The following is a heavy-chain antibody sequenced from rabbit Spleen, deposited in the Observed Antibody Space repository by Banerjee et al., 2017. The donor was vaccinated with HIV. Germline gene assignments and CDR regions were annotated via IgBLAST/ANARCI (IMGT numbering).Heavy chain of an antibody. D-gene: IGHD1-1*01. Sequence: QEELVESGGGLVKPGASLTLTCKASGVSFNDKDVMCWVRQAPGKGLEWITCINMVTGKSVYASWAKGRFTISRDNAQNTLYLQLNSLTAADTATYFCVREVYHILGLWGQGTLVTVS. J-gene: IGHJ4*01. CDR3: VREVYHILGL. CDR2: INMVTGKS. CDR1: GVSFNDKDV. V-gene: IGHV1S45*01.